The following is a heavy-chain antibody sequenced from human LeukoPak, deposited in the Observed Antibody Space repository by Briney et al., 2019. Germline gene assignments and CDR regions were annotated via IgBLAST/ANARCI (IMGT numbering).Heavy chain of an antibody. CDR1: GVTFSSYA. V-gene: IGHV3-23*01. J-gene: IGHJ4*02. D-gene: IGHD3-22*01. CDR2: ISSSGGST. CDR3: AKSHYYDSSGYYYVVLYYFDY. Sequence: PGGSLRLSCAASGVTFSSYAISWGRQAPGKGLEWVSAISSSGGSTYYADSVKGRFTISRDNSKNTLYLQMNSLRAEDTAVYYCAKSHYYDSSGYYYVVLYYFDYWGQGTLVTVSS.